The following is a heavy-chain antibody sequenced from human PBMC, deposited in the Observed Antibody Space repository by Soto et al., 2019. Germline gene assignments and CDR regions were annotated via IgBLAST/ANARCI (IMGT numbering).Heavy chain of an antibody. CDR1: GGYISGGYYS. CDR2: IYNSGTT. J-gene: IGHJ5*02. V-gene: IGHV4-30-2*01. D-gene: IGHD1-1*01. Sequence: SETLSLTCAVSGGYISGGYYSWRWIRQPPGKGLEWIGFIYNSGTTDYNPSLKSRVMMSVDTSKKQFSLKLRSVTAADTAVYYCVRDGTKTLRDWFDPGGQGISVTVSS. CDR3: VRDGTKTLRDWFDP.